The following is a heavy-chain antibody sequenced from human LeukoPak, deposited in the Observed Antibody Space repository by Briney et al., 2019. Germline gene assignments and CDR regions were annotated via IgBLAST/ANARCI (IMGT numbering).Heavy chain of an antibody. Sequence: GGSLRLSCAASGFTFSNAWMSWVRQAPGKGLEWVGLIKSKTDGGTPEYAAPVKGRFTISRDDSNNTLYLQMNSLKTEDTAVYYCTTTYDFRSGYYVGYWGQGTLVTVSS. V-gene: IGHV3-15*01. CDR2: IKSKTDGGTP. CDR1: GFTFSNAW. J-gene: IGHJ4*02. D-gene: IGHD3-3*01. CDR3: TTTYDFRSGYYVGY.